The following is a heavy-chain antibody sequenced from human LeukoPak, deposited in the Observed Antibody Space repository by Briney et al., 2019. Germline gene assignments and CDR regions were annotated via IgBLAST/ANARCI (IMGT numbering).Heavy chain of an antibody. CDR1: GFTLSTYW. Sequence: GGSLRLSCAASGFTLSTYWMSWVRQAPGKGLEWVANIKQDGSDKNYVDSVKGRFTISRDNAKNSLSLQMNSLRAEDTAVYYCARETPDSSGWDWGQGTLVTVSS. CDR2: IKQDGSDK. J-gene: IGHJ4*02. CDR3: ARETPDSSGWD. D-gene: IGHD6-19*01. V-gene: IGHV3-7*01.